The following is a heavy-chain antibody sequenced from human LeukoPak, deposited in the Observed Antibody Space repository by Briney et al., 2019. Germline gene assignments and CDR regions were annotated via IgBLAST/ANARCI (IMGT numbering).Heavy chain of an antibody. J-gene: IGHJ4*02. D-gene: IGHD2-21*01. Sequence: GGSLRLSCAASGFTFCRYGMSWVRQAPGKGREWVANIKPEGSEMYYVDSVKGRYTISTDNAKNSLYLQMNSLISEGTAVYYCARDHRGVSFGENDYWGQGTLVTVSS. CDR3: ARDHRGVSFGENDY. V-gene: IGHV3-7*03. CDR2: IKPEGSEM. CDR1: GFTFCRYG.